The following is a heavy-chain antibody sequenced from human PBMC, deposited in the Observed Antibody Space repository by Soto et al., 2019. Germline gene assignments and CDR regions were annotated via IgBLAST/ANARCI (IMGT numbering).Heavy chain of an antibody. CDR2: ISLYNGNT. J-gene: IGHJ4*02. CDR3: AIYHLELFRFDY. CDR1: DFSFTSHG. V-gene: IGHV1-18*04. D-gene: IGHD2-2*01. Sequence: QIQLVQSGPEVKKPGASMQVSCKAYDFSFTSHGISWVRQAPGQGLEWMGWISLYNGNTNYAQQFQGRVTMTTDTSTSTAYMELRSLRSDDTAMYFCAIYHLELFRFDYWGKGTLVTVSS.